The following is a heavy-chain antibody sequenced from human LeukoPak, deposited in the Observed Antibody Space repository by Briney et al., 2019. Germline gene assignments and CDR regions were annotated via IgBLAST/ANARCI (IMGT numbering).Heavy chain of an antibody. Sequence: SETLSLTCTVSGGSISSYYWSWIRQPPGKGLEWIGRIYSSGSTNYNPSLESRVTMSVDTSKKQFSLKLSSVTAADTAVYYCARERDSSFDYWGQGTQVTVSS. CDR1: GGSISSYY. J-gene: IGHJ4*02. D-gene: IGHD6-13*01. CDR2: IYSSGST. V-gene: IGHV4-4*07. CDR3: ARERDSSFDY.